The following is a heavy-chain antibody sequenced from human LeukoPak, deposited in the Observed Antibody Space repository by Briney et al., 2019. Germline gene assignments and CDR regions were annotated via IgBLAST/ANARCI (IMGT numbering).Heavy chain of an antibody. V-gene: IGHV4-61*02. CDR1: GGSISSGSYY. D-gene: IGHD3-10*01. CDR2: IYTSGST. Sequence: SETLSLTCTVSGGSISSGSYYWSWIRQPAGKGLEWIGRIYTSGSTNYNPSLKSRVTISVDTSKNQFSLKLSSVTAADTAVYYCARSASRWFGEFYYMDVWGKGTTVTVSS. J-gene: IGHJ6*03. CDR3: ARSASRWFGEFYYMDV.